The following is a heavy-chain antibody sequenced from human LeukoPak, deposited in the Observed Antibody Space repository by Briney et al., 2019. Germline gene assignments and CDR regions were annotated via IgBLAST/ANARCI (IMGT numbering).Heavy chain of an antibody. J-gene: IGHJ5*02. CDR2: VSTYNDNT. CDR1: GYTFTKYG. CDR3: AREIDYYDDSGYSEDL. D-gene: IGHD3-22*01. V-gene: IGHV1-18*01. Sequence: ASVKVSCKVSGYTFTKYGIIWVRLAPGQGLEWMGWVSTYNDNTNYAQNLQGRVTMTKDTSTSTAYMELRSLRSDDTAVYYCAREIDYYDDSGYSEDLWGQGTLVTVSS.